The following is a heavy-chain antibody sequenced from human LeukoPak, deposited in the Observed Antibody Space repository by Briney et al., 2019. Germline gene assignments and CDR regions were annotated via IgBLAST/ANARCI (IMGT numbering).Heavy chain of an antibody. CDR2: IYCSGST. CDR1: GGSISSYY. D-gene: IGHD3-10*01. J-gene: IGHJ4*02. Sequence: SETLSLTCTVSGGSISSYYWSWIRQPPGKGLEWIGYIYCSGSTNYNPSLKSRVTISVDTSKNQFSLKLSSVTAADTAVYYCAXXGYYGSGMLDYWGQGTLVTVSS. V-gene: IGHV4-59*01. CDR3: AXXGYYGSGMLDY.